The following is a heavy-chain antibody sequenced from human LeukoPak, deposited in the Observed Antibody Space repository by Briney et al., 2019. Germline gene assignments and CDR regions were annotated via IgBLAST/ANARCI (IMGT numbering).Heavy chain of an antibody. J-gene: IGHJ4*02. V-gene: IGHV3-64*04. CDR3: AKTTDCSGSSCYAAGGY. CDR2: ISSNGGAT. Sequence: GGSLRLSCSASGFTFSAYSMHWVRQAAGNGLEYVSGISSNGGATFHADSVKGRFTISRDNSKNTLYLQMNSLRAEDTAVYYCAKTTDCSGSSCYAAGGYWGQGTLVSVSS. CDR1: GFTFSAYS. D-gene: IGHD2-2*01.